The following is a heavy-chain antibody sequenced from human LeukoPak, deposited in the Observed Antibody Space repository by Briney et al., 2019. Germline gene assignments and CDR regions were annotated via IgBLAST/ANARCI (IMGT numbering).Heavy chain of an antibody. Sequence: SETLSLTCTVSGGSISSYYWSWIRQPPGKGLEWIGYIYYSGSTNYNPSLKSRVTISVDTSKNQFSLKLSSVTAADTAVYYCARSYYYDRPFDYWGQGTLVTVSS. J-gene: IGHJ4*02. CDR2: IYYSGST. D-gene: IGHD3-22*01. V-gene: IGHV4-59*01. CDR1: GGSISSYY. CDR3: ARSYYYDRPFDY.